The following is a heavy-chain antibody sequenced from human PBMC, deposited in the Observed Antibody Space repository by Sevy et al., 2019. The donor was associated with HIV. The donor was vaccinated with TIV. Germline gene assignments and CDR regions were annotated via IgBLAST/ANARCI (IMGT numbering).Heavy chain of an antibody. CDR2: IYYSGST. Sequence: SETLSLTCTVSGGSISSGGYYWSWIRQHPGKGLEWIGYIYYSGSTYYNPSLKSRVTISVDTCKNQFSLKLSSVTAADTAVYYCASNLFWSGYYKGAFDIWGQWTMVTVSS. J-gene: IGHJ3*02. D-gene: IGHD3-3*01. CDR1: GGSISSGGYY. V-gene: IGHV4-31*03. CDR3: ASNLFWSGYYKGAFDI.